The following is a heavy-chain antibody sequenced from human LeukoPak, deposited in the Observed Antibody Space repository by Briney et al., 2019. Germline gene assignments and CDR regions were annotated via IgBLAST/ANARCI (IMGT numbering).Heavy chain of an antibody. Sequence: GASVKVSCKASGYTFTSYAMNWVRQAPGQGPEWMGWINPNSGGTSYAPKFQGRVTMTRDTSINTAYMELNTLRFDDTAMYYCARGRIRGSGSPNWFDPWGQGTLVTVSS. D-gene: IGHD3-10*01. J-gene: IGHJ5*02. CDR1: GYTFTSYA. V-gene: IGHV1-2*02. CDR3: ARGRIRGSGSPNWFDP. CDR2: INPNSGGT.